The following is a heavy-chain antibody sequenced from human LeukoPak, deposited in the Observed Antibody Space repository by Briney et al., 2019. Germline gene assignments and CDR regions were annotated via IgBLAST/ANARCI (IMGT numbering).Heavy chain of an antibody. CDR1: GGSISSYY. Sequence: SETLSLTCTVSGGSISSYYWGWIRQPPGKGLEWIGSIYYSGSTYYNPSLKSRVTISVDTSKNQFSLKLSSVTAADTAVYYCARHPRIDYGDFLFDYWGQGTLVTVSS. V-gene: IGHV4-39*01. J-gene: IGHJ4*02. D-gene: IGHD4-17*01. CDR3: ARHPRIDYGDFLFDY. CDR2: IYYSGST.